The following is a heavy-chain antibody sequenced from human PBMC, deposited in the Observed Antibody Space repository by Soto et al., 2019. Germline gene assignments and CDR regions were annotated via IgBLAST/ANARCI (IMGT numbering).Heavy chain of an antibody. J-gene: IGHJ5*02. CDR2: ISAYNGNT. V-gene: IGHV1-18*01. D-gene: IGHD1-26*01. Sequence: ASVEVSCKASGGTFTSYGSSWVRQAPGQGLEWMGWISAYNGNTNYAQKLQGRVTMTTDTSTSIAYMELRSLRSDDTAVYSCARRNALSGTYGPGPSYNCFAPRRQGTLVTVSS. CDR3: ARRNALSGTYGPGPSYNCFAP. CDR1: GGTFTSYG.